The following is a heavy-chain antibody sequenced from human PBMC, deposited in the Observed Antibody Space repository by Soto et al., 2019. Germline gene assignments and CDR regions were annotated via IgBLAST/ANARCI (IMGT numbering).Heavy chain of an antibody. Sequence: QVQLLQSGAEVKKPGSSVKVSCKASGGTFSSYTISWVRQAPGQGLEWMGRIIPILGIATYAQKFQGRVTITADKSTSTAYMELSSLRSEDTAVYYCASLAGTTFAAFDIWCQGTMVTVSS. CDR2: IIPILGIA. CDR1: GGTFSSYT. D-gene: IGHD1-7*01. J-gene: IGHJ3*02. V-gene: IGHV1-69*02. CDR3: ASLAGTTFAAFDI.